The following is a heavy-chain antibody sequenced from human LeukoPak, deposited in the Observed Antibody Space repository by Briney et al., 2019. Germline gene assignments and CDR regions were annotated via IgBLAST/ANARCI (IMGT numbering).Heavy chain of an antibody. Sequence: GGSLRLSCAASGFTFSDYYMSWIRQAPGKGLEWVANIKQDGSEKFYVDSVKGRFTISRDNAKNSLYLQMNSLRVEDTAVYYCAGGSGWLIDSWGQGTLVTVSS. CDR2: IKQDGSEK. D-gene: IGHD6-19*01. CDR1: GFTFSDYY. CDR3: AGGSGWLIDS. J-gene: IGHJ4*02. V-gene: IGHV3-7*01.